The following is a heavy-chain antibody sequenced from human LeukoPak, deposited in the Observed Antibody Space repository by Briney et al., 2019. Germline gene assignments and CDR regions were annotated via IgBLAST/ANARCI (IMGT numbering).Heavy chain of an antibody. D-gene: IGHD6-19*01. CDR3: ARRGTIAVPVFWFDP. V-gene: IGHV3-7*01. CDR1: GFTFSSYW. J-gene: IGHJ5*02. CDR2: IKQDGSEK. Sequence: GGSLRLSCAASGFTFSSYWMSWVRQAPGKGLEWVANIKQDGSEKYYLDSLEGRFTISRDNAKNSVYLQINRLRAEDTAVYYCARRGTIAVPVFWFDPWGQGTLVIVSS.